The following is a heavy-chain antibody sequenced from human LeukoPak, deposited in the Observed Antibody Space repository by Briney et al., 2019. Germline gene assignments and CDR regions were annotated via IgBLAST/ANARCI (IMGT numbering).Heavy chain of an antibody. D-gene: IGHD3-3*01. J-gene: IGHJ4*02. CDR1: GGSFSGYY. Sequence: SETLSLTCAVYGGSFSGYYWSWIRQPPGKGLEWIGEINHSGSTNYNPSITSGGTISVETCKNQFSLKLSSVTAADTAVYYCARAPPRITIFGVVISYFDYWGQGTLVTVSS. CDR2: INHSGST. CDR3: ARAPPRITIFGVVISYFDY. V-gene: IGHV4-34*01.